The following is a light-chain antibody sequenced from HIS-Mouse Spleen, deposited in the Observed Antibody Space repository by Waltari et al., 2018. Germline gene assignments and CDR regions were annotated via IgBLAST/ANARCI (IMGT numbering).Light chain of an antibody. J-gene: IGLJ2*01. CDR3: YSTDSSGNHRV. CDR2: EDS. V-gene: IGLV3-10*01. CDR1: ALPKKY. Sequence: SYELTQPPSVSVSPGQTARITCSGDALPKKYAYWYQQKSGQAPVLVIYEDSKRPSGIPVRFSGSSSGTMATLTISGAQVEDEADYDCYSTDSSGNHRVFGGGTKLTVL.